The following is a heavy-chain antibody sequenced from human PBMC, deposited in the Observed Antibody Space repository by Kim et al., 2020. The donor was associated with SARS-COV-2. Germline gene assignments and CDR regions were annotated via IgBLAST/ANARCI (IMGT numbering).Heavy chain of an antibody. D-gene: IGHD6-13*01. J-gene: IGHJ5*02. CDR3: ARVQQLVREWFDP. CDR2: IKQDGSEK. CDR1: GFTFSSYW. Sequence: GGSLRLFCAASGFTFSSYWMSWVRQAPGKGLEWVANIKQDGSEKYYVDSVKGRFTISRDNAKNSLYLQMNSLRAEDTAVYYCARVQQLVREWFDPWGQGTLVTVSS. V-gene: IGHV3-7*01.